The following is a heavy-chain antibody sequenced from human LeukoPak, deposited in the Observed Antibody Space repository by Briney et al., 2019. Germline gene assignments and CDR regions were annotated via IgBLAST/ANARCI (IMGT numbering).Heavy chain of an antibody. Sequence: SETLSLTCTVSGASINSHCWSWIRQPAGKGLEWIGRIYISGSTNYNSSLQSRVTMSVDTSKNQFSLKLTSVTAVDTAVYYCARALNPLPGTYYFDYWGQGTLVTVSS. V-gene: IGHV4-4*07. CDR3: ARALNPLPGTYYFDY. CDR1: GASINSHC. J-gene: IGHJ4*02. CDR2: IYISGST. D-gene: IGHD2-15*01.